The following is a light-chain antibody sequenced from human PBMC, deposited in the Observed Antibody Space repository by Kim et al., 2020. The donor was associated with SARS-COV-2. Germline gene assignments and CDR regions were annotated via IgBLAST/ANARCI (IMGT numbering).Light chain of an antibody. CDR2: GKN. CDR1: SLRSYY. V-gene: IGLV3-19*01. J-gene: IGLJ2*01. CDR3: NSRDSSGNQLV. Sequence: ALGQTVRITCQGDSLRSYYASWYQQKPGQAPVLVIYGKNNRPSGIPDRFSGSSSGNTASLTIAGAQAEDEADYYCNSRDSSGNQLVFGGGTQLTVL.